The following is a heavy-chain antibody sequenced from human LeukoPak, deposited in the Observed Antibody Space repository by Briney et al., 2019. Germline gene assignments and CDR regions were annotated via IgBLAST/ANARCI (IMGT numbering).Heavy chain of an antibody. CDR2: IGGSGGRT. J-gene: IGHJ4*02. CDR3: AKRGVVIRVILVGFHKEAYYFDS. Sequence: GGSLRLSCAVSGITLSNYGMSWVRQAPGKGLEWAAGIGGSGGRTNYADSVKGRFTISRDNPKNTLYLQMNSLRAEDTAVYFCAKRGVVIRVILVGFHKEAYYFDSWGQGALVIVSS. V-gene: IGHV3-23*01. D-gene: IGHD3-22*01. CDR1: GITLSNYG.